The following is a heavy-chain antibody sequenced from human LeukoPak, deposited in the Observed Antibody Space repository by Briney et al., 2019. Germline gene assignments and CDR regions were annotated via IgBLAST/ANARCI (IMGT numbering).Heavy chain of an antibody. J-gene: IGHJ4*02. V-gene: IGHV4-39*07. CDR3: ARGRFLEWLRPFDY. D-gene: IGHD3-3*01. CDR1: GGSLSTIDYY. CDR2: IYYYSGKK. Sequence: SETLSLTCTVSGGSLSTIDYYWGWIRQPPGKGMEWIGTIYYYSGKKYYSPSLKSRVTISVDTSKNQFSLKLSSVTAADTAVYYCARGRFLEWLRPFDYWGQGTLVTVSS.